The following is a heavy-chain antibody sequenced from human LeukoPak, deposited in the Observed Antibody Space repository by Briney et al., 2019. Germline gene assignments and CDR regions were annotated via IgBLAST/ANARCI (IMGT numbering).Heavy chain of an antibody. D-gene: IGHD5-18*01. V-gene: IGHV4-59*08. CDR3: ARRGYSYGTQGHYYYYMDV. Sequence: SETLSLTCTVSGGSISSYYWSWIRQPPGKGLEWIGYIYYSGSTNYNSSLKSRVTISVDTSKNQFSLKLSSVTAADTAVYYCARRGYSYGTQGHYYYYMDVWGKGTTVTVS. J-gene: IGHJ6*03. CDR1: GGSISSYY. CDR2: IYYSGST.